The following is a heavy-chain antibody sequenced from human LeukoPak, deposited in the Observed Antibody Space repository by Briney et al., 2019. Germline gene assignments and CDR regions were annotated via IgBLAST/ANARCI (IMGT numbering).Heavy chain of an antibody. D-gene: IGHD2-21*01. CDR3: ARDIVVGPASYFDY. CDR2: IIPIPGIA. CDR1: GGTFSSYA. J-gene: IGHJ4*02. Sequence: SVKVSCKASGGTFSSYAISWVRQAPGQGLEWMGRIIPIPGIANYAQKFQGRVTITADKSTSTAYMELSSLRSEDTAVYYCARDIVVGPASYFDYWGQGTLVTVSS. V-gene: IGHV1-69*04.